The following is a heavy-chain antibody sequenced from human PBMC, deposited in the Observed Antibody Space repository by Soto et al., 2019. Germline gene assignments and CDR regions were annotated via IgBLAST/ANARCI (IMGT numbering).Heavy chain of an antibody. CDR3: VTKSQPH. D-gene: IGHD2-2*01. CDR2: VIPTFGPA. V-gene: IGHV1-69*14. CDR1: GGTFSNYP. Sequence: QVQLVQSGAEVKKPGSSVKVSCKATGGTFSNYPITWVRQAPGQGLEWMGGVIPTFGPANYAPNFQGRLTITADKSTSTTYMELTRLRSEDTAVYYCVTKSQPHWRQGTLVTVSS. J-gene: IGHJ4*02.